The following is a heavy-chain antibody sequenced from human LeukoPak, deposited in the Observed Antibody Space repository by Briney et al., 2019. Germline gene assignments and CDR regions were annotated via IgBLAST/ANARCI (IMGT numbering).Heavy chain of an antibody. J-gene: IGHJ3*02. CDR1: GGSFSGYY. D-gene: IGHD3-9*01. V-gene: IGHV4-34*01. CDR3: ARDGAVDILTGYGAFYI. Sequence: ASETLSLTCAVYGGSFSGYYWSWIRQPPGKGLEWIGEINHSGSTNYNPSLKSRVTISVDTSKNQFSLKLNSVTAADTAIYYCARDGAVDILTGYGAFYIWGQGTMVIVSS. CDR2: INHSGST.